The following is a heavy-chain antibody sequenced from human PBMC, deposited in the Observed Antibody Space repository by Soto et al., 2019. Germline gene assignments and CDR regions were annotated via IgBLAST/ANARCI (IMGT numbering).Heavy chain of an antibody. Sequence: EVQLLESGGGLVQPGGSLRLSCAASGFTFNSYVMSWVRQAPGKGLEWVSGISGSGSDTYYADSVKGRFTISRDNSKNTLYLQMNSLRAEDTALYYCTKNGRSGGSGPNWSDPWGQGTLVTVSS. CDR3: TKNGRSGGSGPNWSDP. CDR2: ISGSGSDT. CDR1: GFTFNSYV. V-gene: IGHV3-23*01. J-gene: IGHJ5*02. D-gene: IGHD2-15*01.